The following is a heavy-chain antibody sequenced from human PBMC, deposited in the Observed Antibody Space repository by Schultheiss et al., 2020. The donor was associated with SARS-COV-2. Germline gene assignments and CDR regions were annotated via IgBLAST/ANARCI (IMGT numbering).Heavy chain of an antibody. Sequence: SLKISCAASGFTFSSYAMHWVRQAPGKGLEWVAVISYDGSNKYYADSVKGRFTISRDNSKNTLYLQMNRLRAEDTAVYYCARGSPCTNGVCYHYYYYGMDVWGQGTTVTVSS. CDR3: ARGSPCTNGVCYHYYYYGMDV. CDR2: ISYDGSNK. D-gene: IGHD2-8*01. V-gene: IGHV3-33*05. J-gene: IGHJ6*02. CDR1: GFTFSSYA.